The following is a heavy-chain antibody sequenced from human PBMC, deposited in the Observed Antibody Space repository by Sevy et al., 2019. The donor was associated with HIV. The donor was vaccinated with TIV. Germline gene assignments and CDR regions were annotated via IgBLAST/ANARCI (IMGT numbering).Heavy chain of an antibody. CDR3: ARDHVKDGDLGDYYYFAMDV. V-gene: IGHV3-11*01. CDR2: ISGSDNTI. J-gene: IGHJ6*02. D-gene: IGHD4-17*01. Sequence: GGSLRLSCTASGFIFSDYCMSWIRQAPGKGLEWISYISGSDNTIYYADSVKGRFTISRDNAKNSLYLQMNSLRVDDTAVYYCARDHVKDGDLGDYYYFAMDVWGQGTTVTVSS. CDR1: GFIFSDYC.